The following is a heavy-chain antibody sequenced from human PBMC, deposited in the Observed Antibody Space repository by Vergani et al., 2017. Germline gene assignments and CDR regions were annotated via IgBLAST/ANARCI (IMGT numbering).Heavy chain of an antibody. CDR2: ISSSSSTI. Sequence: EVQLVESGGGLVQPGGSLRLSCAASGFTFSSYSMNWVRQAPGKGLEWVSYISSSSSTIYYADSVKGRFTISRDNAKNSLYLQMNSLRAENTAVYYCARDAMVRGIPRYYYGMDFWGEGTTVTVSS. CDR1: GFTFSSYS. D-gene: IGHD3-10*01. J-gene: IGHJ6*04. CDR3: ARDAMVRGIPRYYYGMDF. V-gene: IGHV3-48*01.